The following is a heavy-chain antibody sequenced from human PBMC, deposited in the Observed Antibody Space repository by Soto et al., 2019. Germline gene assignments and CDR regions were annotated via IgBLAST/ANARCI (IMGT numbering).Heavy chain of an antibody. CDR1: GGTFSSYA. D-gene: IGHD3-10*01. CDR2: IIPIFGTA. V-gene: IGHV1-69*13. Sequence: AASVKVSCKASGGTFSSYAISWVRQAPGQGLEWMGGIIPIFGTANYAQKFQGRVTITADESTSTAYMELSSLRSEDTAVYYCARGAGLLWFGESNLDYWGQGTLVTVSS. J-gene: IGHJ4*02. CDR3: ARGAGLLWFGESNLDY.